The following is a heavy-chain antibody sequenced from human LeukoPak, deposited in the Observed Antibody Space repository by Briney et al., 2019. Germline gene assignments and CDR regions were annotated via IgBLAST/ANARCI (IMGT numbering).Heavy chain of an antibody. J-gene: IGHJ4*02. CDR2: TYYRSKWYN. CDR3: ARSSDLHYFDY. V-gene: IGHV6-1*01. CDR1: GDSVSNNRAI. Sequence: SQTLSLTCAISGDSVSNNRAIWIWIRQSPSRGLQWPGRTYYRSKWYNDYAVSVKSRITLNVDTSKNQFSLQLNSVTPEDTAVYYCARSSDLHYFDYWGQGTQVTVSS.